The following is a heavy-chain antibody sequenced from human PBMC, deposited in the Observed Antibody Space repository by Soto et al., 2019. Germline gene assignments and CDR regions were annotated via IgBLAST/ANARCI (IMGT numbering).Heavy chain of an antibody. CDR1: GYTFTSYY. CDR3: ARDRQYGSGSPHLIYYYYYGMDV. J-gene: IGHJ6*02. CDR2: INPSGGST. V-gene: IGHV1-46*01. D-gene: IGHD3-10*01. Sequence: ASVKVSCKASGYTFTSYYMHWVRQAPGQGLEWMGIINPSGGSTSYAQKFQGRVTMTRETSTSTVYMELSSLRSEDTAVYYCARDRQYGSGSPHLIYYYYYGMDVWGQGTTVTVSS.